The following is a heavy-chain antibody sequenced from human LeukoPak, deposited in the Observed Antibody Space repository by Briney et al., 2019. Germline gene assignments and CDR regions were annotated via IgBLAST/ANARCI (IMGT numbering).Heavy chain of an antibody. CDR2: IGGSGSST. J-gene: IGHJ3*01. D-gene: IGHD5-24*01. Sequence: GGSLRLSCAASGFTFSNYGMSWVRQAPGKGLEWVSDIGGSGSSTYYADSVKGRFTISRDNSKNMLYLQMNSLGVEDTALYYCARGGYNHAFDLWGQGTVVTVSS. CDR3: ARGGYNHAFDL. V-gene: IGHV3-23*01. CDR1: GFTFSNYG.